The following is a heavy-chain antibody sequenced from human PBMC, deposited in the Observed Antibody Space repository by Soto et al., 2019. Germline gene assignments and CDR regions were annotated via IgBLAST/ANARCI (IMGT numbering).Heavy chain of an antibody. V-gene: IGHV1-69*13. D-gene: IGHD4-17*01. Sequence: GASVKVSCKASGGTLSSYAISWVRQAPGQGLEWMGGIIPIFGTANYAQKFQGRVTITADESTSTAYMELSSLRSEDTAVYYCARGAYGDPIGVGALDYWGQGTLVTVSS. CDR1: GGTLSSYA. CDR2: IIPIFGTA. J-gene: IGHJ4*02. CDR3: ARGAYGDPIGVGALDY.